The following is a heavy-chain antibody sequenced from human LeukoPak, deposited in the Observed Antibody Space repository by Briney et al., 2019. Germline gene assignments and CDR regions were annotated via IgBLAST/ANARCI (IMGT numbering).Heavy chain of an antibody. CDR1: GGSFSGYY. Sequence: SETLSLTCAVCGGSFSGYYWSWIRQPPGKGLEWIGEINHSGSTNHNPSLKSRVTISVDTSKNQFSLKLSSVTAADTAVYYCARAVGATDYWGQGTLVTVSS. V-gene: IGHV4-34*01. J-gene: IGHJ4*02. CDR3: ARAVGATDY. D-gene: IGHD1-26*01. CDR2: INHSGST.